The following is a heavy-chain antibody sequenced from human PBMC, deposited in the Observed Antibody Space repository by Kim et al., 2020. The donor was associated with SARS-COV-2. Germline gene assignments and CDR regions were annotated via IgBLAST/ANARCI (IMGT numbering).Heavy chain of an antibody. J-gene: IGHJ4*02. D-gene: IGHD3-10*01. CDR3: ARGGLGPMVYGY. Sequence: YYADSVKGRFTISRDNSKNTLYLQMNSLRAEDTAVYYCARGGLGPMVYGYWGQGTLVTVSS. V-gene: IGHV3-66*01.